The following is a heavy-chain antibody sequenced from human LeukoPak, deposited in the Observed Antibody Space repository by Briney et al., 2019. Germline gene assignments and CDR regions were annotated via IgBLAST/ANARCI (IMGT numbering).Heavy chain of an antibody. D-gene: IGHD1-26*01. V-gene: IGHV1-8*03. CDR3: ARGGSYPPQALVDY. J-gene: IGHJ4*02. CDR1: GGTFSSYA. CDR2: MNPNSGNT. Sequence: VASVKVSCKASGGTFSSYAISWVRQAPGQGLEWIGWMNPNSGNTGYAQKFQGRVTITRNTSISTAYMELSSLRSEDTAVYYCARGGSYPPQALVDYWGQGTLVTVSS.